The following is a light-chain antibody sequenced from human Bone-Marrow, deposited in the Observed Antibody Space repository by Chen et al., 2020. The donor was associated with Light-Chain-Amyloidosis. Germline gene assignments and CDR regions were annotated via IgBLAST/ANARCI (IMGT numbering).Light chain of an antibody. V-gene: IGLV1-47*01. J-gene: IGLJ2*01. CDR2: KNK. CDR1: SSNIGNNY. CDR3: AAWDDSLNGVV. Sequence: QSVLTQPPSASGTPGQRVTISCSGSSSNIGNNYVYWYQQVPRTAPNLLIYKNKQRPSGVPDRFSGSRSGTSASLAISGLRSEDDADYYCAAWDDSLNGVVFGGGTKLTVL.